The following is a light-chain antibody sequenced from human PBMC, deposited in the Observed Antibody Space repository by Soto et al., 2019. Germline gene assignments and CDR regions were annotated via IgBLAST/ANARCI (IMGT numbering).Light chain of an antibody. CDR1: QSLTMW. J-gene: IGKJ1*01. CDR2: KTS. CDR3: QHCTDYSWT. Sequence: DIHMTQSPSTLSASVGDRVTITCRASQSLTMWLAWYQQKTGKAPNRLIYKTSSAESGVASRFSGSASGKESTLTISSLQADDFANYYCQHCTDYSWTFGEGTKVEVK. V-gene: IGKV1-5*03.